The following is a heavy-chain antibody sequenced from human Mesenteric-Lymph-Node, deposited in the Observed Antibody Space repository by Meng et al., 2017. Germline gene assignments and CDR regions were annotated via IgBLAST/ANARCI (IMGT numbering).Heavy chain of an antibody. D-gene: IGHD5-12*01. Sequence: QLQLQESGSVLVMPAGTLALTCNVSGVPIISTNWWSWVRQPSGKGLEWIGEIYYTGSTNYSPSLESRITISVDTSKNQFSLKLSSVTAADTAVYYCARSDTITRREWGPGTLVTVSS. CDR3: ARSDTITRRE. CDR2: IYYTGST. CDR1: GVPIISTNW. V-gene: IGHV4-4*02. J-gene: IGHJ4*02.